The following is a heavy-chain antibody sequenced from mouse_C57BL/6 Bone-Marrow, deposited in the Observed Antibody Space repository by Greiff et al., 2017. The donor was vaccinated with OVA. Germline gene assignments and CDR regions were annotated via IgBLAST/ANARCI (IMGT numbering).Heavy chain of an antibody. J-gene: IGHJ4*01. V-gene: IGHV2-9*01. D-gene: IGHD2-10*01. CDR2: IWGGGST. CDR3: AKHDEAPYSDAMDY. Sequence: VKLEESGPGLVAPSQSLSITCPVSGFSLTSYGVDWVRQPPGKGLEWLGVIWGGGSTNYNSALMSRLSISKDNSKSQVFLQMNSLQTDDTAMYYCAKHDEAPYSDAMDYWGQGTSVTVSS. CDR1: GFSLTSYG.